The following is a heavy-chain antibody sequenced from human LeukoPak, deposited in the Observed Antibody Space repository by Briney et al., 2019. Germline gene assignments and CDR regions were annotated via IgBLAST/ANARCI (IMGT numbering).Heavy chain of an antibody. D-gene: IGHD3-22*01. CDR2: IYYSGST. V-gene: IGHV4-61*01. J-gene: IGHJ3*01. CDR1: GGSISSSSYY. Sequence: PSETLSLTCTVSGGSISSSSYYWSWIRQPPGKGLEWIGYIYYSGSTNYNPSLKSRVTISVDTSKNQFSLKLSSVTAADTAVYYCASNYDSSGYYYRDAFDVWGQGTMVTVSS. CDR3: ASNYDSSGYYYRDAFDV.